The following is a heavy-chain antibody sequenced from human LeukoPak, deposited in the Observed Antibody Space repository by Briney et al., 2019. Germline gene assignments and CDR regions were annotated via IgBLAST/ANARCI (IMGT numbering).Heavy chain of an antibody. J-gene: IGHJ4*02. CDR2: ISWNSGSI. CDR3: TRSQSGGFDS. Sequence: GGSLRLSCAASGFTFDDYAMHWVRQAPGKGLEWVSGISWNSGSIGYADSVKGRFTISRDNAKNTLYLQMNSLRAEDTAVYYCTRSQSGGFDSWGQGTLVTVSS. V-gene: IGHV3-9*01. D-gene: IGHD3-10*01. CDR1: GFTFDDYA.